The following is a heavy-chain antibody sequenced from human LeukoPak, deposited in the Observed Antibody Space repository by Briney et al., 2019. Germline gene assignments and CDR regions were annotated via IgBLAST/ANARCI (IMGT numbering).Heavy chain of an antibody. CDR1: GGTFSSYA. Sequence: ASVKVSCKASGGTFSSYAISWVRQAPGQGLEWMGGIIPIFGTANYAQKFLGRVTITTDESTSTAYMELSSLRSEDTAVYYCARTPLPIYGDYVSEFDYWGQGTLVTVSS. V-gene: IGHV1-69*05. CDR3: ARTPLPIYGDYVSEFDY. D-gene: IGHD4-17*01. J-gene: IGHJ4*02. CDR2: IIPIFGTA.